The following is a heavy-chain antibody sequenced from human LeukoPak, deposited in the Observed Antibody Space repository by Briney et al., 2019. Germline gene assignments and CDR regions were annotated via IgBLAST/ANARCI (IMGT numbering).Heavy chain of an antibody. Sequence: PGEALRLSCAASGFTFRSYDMHLVRQAPGRGLEYVSTISTNGGSTYYANSVKGRFTISRDNSKNTLYLQMGSLRAEDMAVYYCAGGNAMMAYWGQGTLVTVSS. CDR3: AGGNAMMAY. CDR1: GFTFRSYD. CDR2: ISTNGGST. D-gene: IGHD4-23*01. V-gene: IGHV3-64*01. J-gene: IGHJ4*02.